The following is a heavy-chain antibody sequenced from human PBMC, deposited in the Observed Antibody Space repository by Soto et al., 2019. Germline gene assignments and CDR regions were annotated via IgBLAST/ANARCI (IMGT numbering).Heavy chain of an antibody. J-gene: IGHJ4*02. CDR3: ATCTGGGSRYDYYFEY. V-gene: IGHV1-8*01. CDR1: GYTFTNYD. D-gene: IGHD2-15*01. CDR2: MNPNSGNT. Sequence: QVQLVQSGAEVKKPGASVKVSCKASGYTFTNYDINWVRQATGQGLEWMGWMNPNSGNTGYAQKFQGRVTMTRDTSISTAYMELGSLRSEDTAVYYCATCTGGGSRYDYYFEYWGQGTLVTVSS.